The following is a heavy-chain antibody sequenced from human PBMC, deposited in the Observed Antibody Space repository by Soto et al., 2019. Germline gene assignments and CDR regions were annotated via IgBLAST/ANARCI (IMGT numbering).Heavy chain of an antibody. CDR2: IYYSGST. V-gene: IGHV4-39*01. D-gene: IGHD3-22*01. CDR1: GGSISSSSYY. J-gene: IGHJ3*02. Sequence: PSETLSLTCTVSGGSISSSSYYWGWIRQPPGKGLEWIGSIYYSGSTYYNPSLKSRVTISVDTSKNQFSLKLSSVTAADTAVYYCARVTYYYDSSVPGSAFDIWGQGTMVTVSS. CDR3: ARVTYYYDSSVPGSAFDI.